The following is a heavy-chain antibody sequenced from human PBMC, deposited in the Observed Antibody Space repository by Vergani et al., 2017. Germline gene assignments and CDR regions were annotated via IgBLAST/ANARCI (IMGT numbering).Heavy chain of an antibody. D-gene: IGHD3-22*01. V-gene: IGHV1-3*01. CDR2: INAGNGNT. CDR3: ARAEGIVVVITPNARITDFDY. CDR1: GYTFTSYA. J-gene: IGHJ4*02. Sequence: QVQLVQSGAEVKKPGASVKVSCKASGYTFTSYAMHWVRQAPGQRLEWMGWINAGNGNTKYSQTFQGRVTITRDTSASTAYMELSSLRSEDTAVYYCARAEGIVVVITPNARITDFDYWGQGTLVTVSS.